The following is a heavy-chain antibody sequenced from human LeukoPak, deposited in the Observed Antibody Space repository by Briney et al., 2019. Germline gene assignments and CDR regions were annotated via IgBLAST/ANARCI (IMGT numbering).Heavy chain of an antibody. CDR1: GGSISSSSYY. CDR3: AKYGDYVRVSHDFDY. CDR2: IYYSGST. D-gene: IGHD4-17*01. J-gene: IGHJ4*02. Sequence: PSETLSLTCTVSGGSISSSSYYWGWIRQPPGKGLEWIGNIYYSGSTYYNPSLKSRVTISVDTSKNQFSLKLSSVTAADTAVYYCAKYGDYVRVSHDFDYWGQGTLVTVSS. V-gene: IGHV4-39*07.